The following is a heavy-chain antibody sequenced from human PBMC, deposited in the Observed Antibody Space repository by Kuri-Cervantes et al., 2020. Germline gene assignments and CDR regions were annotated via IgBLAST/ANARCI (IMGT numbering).Heavy chain of an antibody. V-gene: IGHV1-2*04. D-gene: IGHD3/OR15-3a*01. CDR2: INPNSGGT. Sequence: ASVKVSCKASGYTFTGYYMHWVRQAPGQGLEWMGWINPNSGGTNYAQKFQGWVTMTRDTSISTAYMELSRLRSDDTAVYCCARRYLDGGADYWGQGTLVTVSS. CDR3: ARRYLDGGADY. J-gene: IGHJ4*02. CDR1: GYTFTGYY.